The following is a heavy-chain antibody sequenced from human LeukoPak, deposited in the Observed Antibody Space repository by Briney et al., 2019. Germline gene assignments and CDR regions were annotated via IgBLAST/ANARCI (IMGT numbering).Heavy chain of an antibody. CDR1: GFTFGDYA. Sequence: GGSLRLSCTASGFTFGDYAMSWFRQAPGKGLEWVGFIRSKAYGGTTEYAASVKGRFTISRDDSKSIAYLQMNSLKTEDTAVYYCTRDPEYYYDSSGYYDGDYWGQGALVTVSS. CDR3: TRDPEYYYDSSGYYDGDY. CDR2: IRSKAYGGTT. D-gene: IGHD3-22*01. V-gene: IGHV3-49*03. J-gene: IGHJ4*02.